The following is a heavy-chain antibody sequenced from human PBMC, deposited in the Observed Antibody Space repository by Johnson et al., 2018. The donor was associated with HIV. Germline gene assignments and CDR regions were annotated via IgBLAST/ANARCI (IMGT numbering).Heavy chain of an antibody. Sequence: VQLVESGGGLVQPGGSLRLSCAASGLTVSSNYMSWVRQAPGKGLEWVSFIYSGGTTYYADSVKGRVSISRDNSKNTLYLQMNSMRAEDTAVYYCARERATLWFRASGAAFDIWGQGTMVTVSS. J-gene: IGHJ3*02. CDR2: IYSGGTT. V-gene: IGHV3-66*01. CDR3: ARERATLWFRASGAAFDI. CDR1: GLTVSSNY. D-gene: IGHD3-10*01.